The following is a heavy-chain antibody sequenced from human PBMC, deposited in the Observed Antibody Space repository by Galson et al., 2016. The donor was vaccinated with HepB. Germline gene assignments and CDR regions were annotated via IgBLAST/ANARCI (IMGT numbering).Heavy chain of an antibody. J-gene: IGHJ6*02. CDR2: ISRTGST. V-gene: IGHV4-4*02. CDR1: GDFVSSTFW. CDR3: ARVACSTGNCYYYGLDI. Sequence: SETLSLTCAVPGDFVSSTFWWGWVRQSPGRGLEWIGEISRTGSTNYNPSLKNRVSISVDKSKKEVSLNLTSVTAADSAVYYCARVACSTGNCYYYGLDIWGQGTTVIVSS. D-gene: IGHD6-19*01.